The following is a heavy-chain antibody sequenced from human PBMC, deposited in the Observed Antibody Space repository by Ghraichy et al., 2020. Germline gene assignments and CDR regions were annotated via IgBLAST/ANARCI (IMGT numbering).Heavy chain of an antibody. D-gene: IGHD1-26*01. CDR1: GYTFTSYG. CDR3: ARDRMSESGSYYDY. Sequence: VKVSCKASGYTFTSYGISWVRQAPGQGLEWMGWISAYNGNTNYAQKLQGRVTMTTDTSTSTAYMELRSLRSDDTAVYYCARDRMSESGSYYDYWGQGTLVTVSS. V-gene: IGHV1-18*01. J-gene: IGHJ4*02. CDR2: ISAYNGNT.